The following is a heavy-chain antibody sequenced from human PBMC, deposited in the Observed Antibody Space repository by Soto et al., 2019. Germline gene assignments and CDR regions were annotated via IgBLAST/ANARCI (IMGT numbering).Heavy chain of an antibody. J-gene: IGHJ6*02. CDR1: GGTFSSYA. D-gene: IGHD3-3*01. CDR3: ARAASVFGVVSYYYYYGMDV. Sequence: QVQLVQSGDEVKKPGSSVKVSCKASGGTFSSYAISWVRQAPGQGLEWMGGIIPIFGTANYAQKFQGRVTITADKSTSTAYMELSSLRSEDTAVYYCARAASVFGVVSYYYYYGMDVWGQGTTVTVSS. CDR2: IIPIFGTA. V-gene: IGHV1-69*06.